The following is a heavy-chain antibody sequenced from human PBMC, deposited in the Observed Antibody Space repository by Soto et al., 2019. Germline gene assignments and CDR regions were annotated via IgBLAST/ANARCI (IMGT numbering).Heavy chain of an antibody. CDR1: GFSRSISGVG. V-gene: IGHV2-5*02. CDR2: IYWDDDK. Sequence: QITLKESGPPLVKPTQTLTLTCTCSGFSRSISGVGMGWIRQPPGKALEWLALIYWDDDKRYSPSLKSRLTITEDTSKNQVVLTMTNMDPVDTATYYCAHRQRTVYFDYWGQGTLVTVSS. CDR3: AHRQRTVYFDY. D-gene: IGHD4-17*01. J-gene: IGHJ4*02.